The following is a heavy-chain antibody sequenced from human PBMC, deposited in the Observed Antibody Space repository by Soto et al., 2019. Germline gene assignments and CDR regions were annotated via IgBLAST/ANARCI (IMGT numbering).Heavy chain of an antibody. CDR3: ARARRGYSYGFFY. CDR1: GGSISSGDYY. CDR2: IYYSGST. J-gene: IGHJ4*02. Sequence: SETLSLTCTVSGGSISSGDYYWSWIRQPPGKGLEWIGYIYYSGSTYYNPSLKSRVTISVDTSKNQFSLKLSSVTAADTAVYYCARARRGYSYGFFYWGQGTLVTVSS. D-gene: IGHD5-18*01. V-gene: IGHV4-30-4*01.